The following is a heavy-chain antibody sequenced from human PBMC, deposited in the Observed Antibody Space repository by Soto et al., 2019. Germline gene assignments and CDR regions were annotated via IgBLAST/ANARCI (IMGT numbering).Heavy chain of an antibody. CDR2: IYSTGNT. CDR1: GDSIRSSSY. CDR3: RRSSTYSTDG. D-gene: IGHD6-13*01. V-gene: IGHV4-39*01. J-gene: IGHJ6*02. Sequence: PSETLSLTCTVSGDSIRSSSYWGWIRQPPGKGLEWIGSIYSTGNTYYNPSLNSQVTISVDTSKNQFSLNVISVTAADTAVYYCRRSSTYSTDGWGQGTTVTVSS.